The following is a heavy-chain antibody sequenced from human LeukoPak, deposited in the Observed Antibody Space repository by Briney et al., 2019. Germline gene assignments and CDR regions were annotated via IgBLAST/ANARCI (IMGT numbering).Heavy chain of an antibody. Sequence: SETLSLTCTVSGGSISSGDYYWSWIRQPPGKGLEWIGYIYYSGSTYYNPSLKSRVTISVDTSKNQFSLKLSSVTAADTAVYYCAREDGYGEPFGYWGQGTLVTVSS. CDR1: GGSISSGDYY. V-gene: IGHV4-30-4*01. D-gene: IGHD5-24*01. J-gene: IGHJ4*02. CDR2: IYYSGST. CDR3: AREDGYGEPFGY.